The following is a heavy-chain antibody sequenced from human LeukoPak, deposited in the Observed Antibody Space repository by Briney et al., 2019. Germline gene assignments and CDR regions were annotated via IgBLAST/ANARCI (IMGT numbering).Heavy chain of an antibody. CDR3: ARSLRSGGSDPLQNWFDP. CDR2: INPNSGGT. Sequence: ASVKVSCKASGYTFTGYYMHWVRQAPGQGLEWVGWINPNSGGTNYAQKFQGRVTTTRDTSISTAYMELSKLRSDDTAVYYCARSLRSGGSDPLQNWFDPWGQGTLVTVSS. J-gene: IGHJ5*02. CDR1: GYTFTGYY. D-gene: IGHD2-15*01. V-gene: IGHV1-2*02.